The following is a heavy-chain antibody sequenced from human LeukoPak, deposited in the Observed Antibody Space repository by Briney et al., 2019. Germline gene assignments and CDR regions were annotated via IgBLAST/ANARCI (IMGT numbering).Heavy chain of an antibody. V-gene: IGHV3-7*01. D-gene: IGHD6-13*01. CDR2: IRQDGGEK. CDR1: GFTFSNYW. CDR3: ARRRQLAFDY. J-gene: IGHJ4*02. Sequence: GRSLRLSCAASGFTFSNYWMTWVRQAPGKGLEWVANIRQDGGEKYYVDSVQGRFTISRDNAKNSLYLQMNSLRAEDTAVYFCARRRQLAFDYWGQGTLVTVSS.